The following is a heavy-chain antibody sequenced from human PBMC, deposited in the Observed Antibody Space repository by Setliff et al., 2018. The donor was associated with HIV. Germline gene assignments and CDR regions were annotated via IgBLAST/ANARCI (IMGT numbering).Heavy chain of an antibody. D-gene: IGHD7-27*01. CDR3: ARVPNWGEAPFAFDV. J-gene: IGHJ3*01. V-gene: IGHV4-31*03. CDR2: IFGSGIT. CDR1: GFSISSDGFY. Sequence: SETLSLTCTLSGFSISSDGFYWNWIRQRPGKGLGWIGYIFGSGITYYSPSLKSRLRISIDTSANQFSVELSSVTAADTALYFCARVPNWGEAPFAFDVWGLVTMVTVSS.